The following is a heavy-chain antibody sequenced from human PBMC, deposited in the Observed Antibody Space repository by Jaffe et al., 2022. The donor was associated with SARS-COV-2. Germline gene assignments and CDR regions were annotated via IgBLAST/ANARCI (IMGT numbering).Heavy chain of an antibody. CDR1: GFTFSDYY. CDR3: ARDGIKRSSSWYSPYYYYYGMDV. Sequence: QVQLVESGGGLVKPGGSLRLSCAASGFTFSDYYMSWIRQAPGKGLEWVSYISSSSSYTNYADSVKGRFTISRDNAKNSLYLQMNSLRAEDTAVYYCARDGIKRSSSWYSPYYYYYGMDVWGQGTTVTVSS. J-gene: IGHJ6*02. V-gene: IGHV3-11*06. CDR2: ISSSSSYT. D-gene: IGHD6-13*01.